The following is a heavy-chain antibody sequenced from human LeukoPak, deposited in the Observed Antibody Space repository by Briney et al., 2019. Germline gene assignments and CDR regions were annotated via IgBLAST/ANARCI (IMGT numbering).Heavy chain of an antibody. CDR3: ARDVGDIVTIPAAISVP. Sequence: ASVKVSCKASGYTFSSYGISWLRQAPGQGLEWMGWISAYNGNTNYAQMVRGRVTMTTDTSTSTAYMEVRSLRSDDTAMYYCARDVGDIVTIPAAISVPWGQETLVTVSS. CDR2: ISAYNGNT. D-gene: IGHD2-2*01. CDR1: GYTFSSYG. V-gene: IGHV1-18*01. J-gene: IGHJ5*02.